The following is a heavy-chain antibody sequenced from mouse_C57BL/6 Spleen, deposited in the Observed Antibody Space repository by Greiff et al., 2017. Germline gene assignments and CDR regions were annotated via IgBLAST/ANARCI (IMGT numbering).Heavy chain of an antibody. CDR3: ARDGGDGSYFDY. D-gene: IGHD1-1*01. CDR2: INYDGSST. CDR1: GFTFSDYY. Sequence: EVMLVESEGGLVQPGRSMKLSCTASGFTFSDYYMAWVRQVPEKGLEWVANINYDGSSTYYLDSLKSRFIISRDNAKNILYLQMSSLKSEDTATYYCARDGGDGSYFDYWGQGTTLTVSS. J-gene: IGHJ2*01. V-gene: IGHV5-16*01.